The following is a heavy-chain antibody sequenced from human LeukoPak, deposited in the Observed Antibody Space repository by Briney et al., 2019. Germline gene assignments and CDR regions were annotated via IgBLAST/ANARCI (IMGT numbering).Heavy chain of an antibody. CDR3: ARDLGLLEDPGAFDI. Sequence: SETLSLTCTVSGGSISSYYWSWIRQPPGKGLEWTGYIYYSGSTNYNPSLKSRVTISVDTSKNQFSLKLSSVTAADTAVYYCARDLGLLEDPGAFDIWGQGTMVTVSS. CDR2: IYYSGST. V-gene: IGHV4-59*12. D-gene: IGHD3-3*01. CDR1: GGSISSYY. J-gene: IGHJ3*02.